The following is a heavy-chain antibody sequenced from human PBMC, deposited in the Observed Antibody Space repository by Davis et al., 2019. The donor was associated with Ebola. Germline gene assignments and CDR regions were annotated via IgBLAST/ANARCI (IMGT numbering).Heavy chain of an antibody. V-gene: IGHV3-7*01. J-gene: IGHJ4*02. CDR1: GFTFSSFW. CDR3: ARRYYDSGTYYKDY. CDR2: IKQDGSDK. Sequence: PGGSLRLSCAASGFTFSSFWMSWVRQAPGKGLEWVANIKQDGSDKYYMDSVKGRFTVSRDNAKNSLYLQMNSLRAEDTAVYYCARRYYDSGTYYKDYWGQGTLVTVSS. D-gene: IGHD3-10*01.